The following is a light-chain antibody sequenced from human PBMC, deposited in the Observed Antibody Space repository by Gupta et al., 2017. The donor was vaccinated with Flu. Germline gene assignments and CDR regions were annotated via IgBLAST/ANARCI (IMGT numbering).Light chain of an antibody. CDR3: CSYAGDNNWV. Sequence: SITISCTGTSSDICNYNLVSWYQQYPGKAPKFIIYGGDKRPLGVSDRFSGSKSGNTASLTISGLQPEDEADYYCCSYAGDNNWVFGGGTRLTVL. CDR1: SSDICNYNL. V-gene: IGLV2-23*01. CDR2: GGD. J-gene: IGLJ3*02.